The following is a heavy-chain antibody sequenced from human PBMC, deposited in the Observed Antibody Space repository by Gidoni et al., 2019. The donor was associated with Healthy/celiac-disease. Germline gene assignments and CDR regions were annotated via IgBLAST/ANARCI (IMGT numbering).Heavy chain of an antibody. D-gene: IGHD6-19*01. CDR3: ARPGYSSGWAPDY. V-gene: IGHV4-34*01. CDR1: GGSFSGYY. Sequence: QVQLQQWGAGLLKPSETLSLTCAVYGGSFSGYYWSWIRQPPGKGLEWIGEINHSGSTNYNPSLKSRVTISVDTSKNQFSLKLSSVTAADTAVYYCARPGYSSGWAPDYWGQGTLVTVSS. J-gene: IGHJ4*02. CDR2: INHSGST.